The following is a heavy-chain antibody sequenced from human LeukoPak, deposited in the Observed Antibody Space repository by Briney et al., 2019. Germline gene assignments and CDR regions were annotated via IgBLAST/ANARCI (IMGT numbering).Heavy chain of an antibody. CDR2: ISYDGSNK. V-gene: IGHV3-30-3*01. CDR3: ARPHYYYGSGGGAFDL. J-gene: IGHJ3*01. Sequence: PGGSLRLSCAASGLTFSSYAMHWVRQAPGKGLEWVAVISYDGSNKYYADSVKGRFTISRANSKNTLYLQMNSLGAEDTVVYFCARPHYYYGSGGGAFDLWGQGTMVTVSS. CDR1: GLTFSSYA. D-gene: IGHD3-10*01.